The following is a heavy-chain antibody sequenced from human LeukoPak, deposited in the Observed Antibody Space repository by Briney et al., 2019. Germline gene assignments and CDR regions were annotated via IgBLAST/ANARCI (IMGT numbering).Heavy chain of an antibody. J-gene: IGHJ4*02. CDR2: IKPDGGGT. D-gene: IGHD3-10*01. CDR3: VRGGSGSYFKSFDS. V-gene: IGHV1-2*02. CDR1: GYTFTDYY. Sequence: ASVKVSCKASGYTFTDYYMQWVRQAPAQGLEWLGWIKPDGGGTEYAANFQGRVTMTRDTSISTAYLDLSRLTSDDTGVYYCVRGGSGSYFKSFDSWGQGTLVTVSS.